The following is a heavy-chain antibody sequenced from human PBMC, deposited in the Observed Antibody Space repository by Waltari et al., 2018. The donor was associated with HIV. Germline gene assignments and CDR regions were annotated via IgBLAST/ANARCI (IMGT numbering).Heavy chain of an antibody. Sequence: QVTLRESGPALVKPTQTLTLTCTFSGFSLSTSGMCVSWIRQPPGKALEWLALIDWDDDKYYSTSLKTRLTISKDTSKNQVVLTMTNMDPVDTATYYCARTWGGYSYGYSGGAFDIWGQGTMVTVSS. CDR3: ARTWGGYSYGYSGGAFDI. D-gene: IGHD5-18*01. CDR2: IDWDDDK. CDR1: GFSLSTSGMC. V-gene: IGHV2-70*01. J-gene: IGHJ3*02.